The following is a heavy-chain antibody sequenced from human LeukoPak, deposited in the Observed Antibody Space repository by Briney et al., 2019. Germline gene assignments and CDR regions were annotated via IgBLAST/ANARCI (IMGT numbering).Heavy chain of an antibody. Sequence: SVKVSCKASGYTFTNYGISWVRQAPGQGLEWMGGIIPMFGTPNYAQRLQGRVTITADKSTKTAYMELRSLRYEDTAVYFCARAGIPGYCTNVTCSNWLDPWGQGTLVTVSS. J-gene: IGHJ5*02. D-gene: IGHD2-8*01. V-gene: IGHV1-69*06. CDR3: ARAGIPGYCTNVTCSNWLDP. CDR2: IIPMFGTP. CDR1: GYTFTNYG.